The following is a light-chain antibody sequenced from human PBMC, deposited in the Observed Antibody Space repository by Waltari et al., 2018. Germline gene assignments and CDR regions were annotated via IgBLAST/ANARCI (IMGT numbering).Light chain of an antibody. Sequence: DIQLTQSPSSLSASVGDRVTITCRASQSISSYLNWYQQTPGKAPKLLIYAASRLQSGVPSRFSGGGSGTDFTLTISSLQPEDFAAYYCQQSYSKPYTFGQGTKLEIK. CDR1: QSISSY. V-gene: IGKV1-39*01. CDR2: AAS. CDR3: QQSYSKPYT. J-gene: IGKJ2*01.